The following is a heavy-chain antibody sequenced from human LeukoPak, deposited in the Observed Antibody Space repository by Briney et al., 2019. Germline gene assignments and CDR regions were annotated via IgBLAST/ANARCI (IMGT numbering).Heavy chain of an antibody. CDR2: IRYDGSNK. D-gene: IGHD3-22*01. CDR1: GFTFSSYA. J-gene: IGHJ4*02. CDR3: AKDGLTDSSGYYYEDFDY. V-gene: IGHV3-30*02. Sequence: GGSLRLSCAASGFTFSSYAMSWVRQAPGKGLEWVAFIRYDGSNKYYADSVKGRFTISRDNSKNTLYLQMNSLRAEDTAVYYCAKDGLTDSSGYYYEDFDYWGQGTLVTVSS.